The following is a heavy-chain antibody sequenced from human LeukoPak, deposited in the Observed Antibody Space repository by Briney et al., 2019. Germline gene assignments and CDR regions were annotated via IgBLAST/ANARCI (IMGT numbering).Heavy chain of an antibody. D-gene: IGHD2-2*02. CDR1: GGSISSGDYY. CDR2: IYYSGST. Sequence: SQTLSLTCTVSGGSISSGDYYWSWIRQPPGKGLEGIGYIYYSGSTYYNPSLKSRLTIPVDTSKTQFSLKLSSVTAADTAVYYCARRPDCSSTSCYSFWFDPWGQGTLVTVSS. J-gene: IGHJ5*02. V-gene: IGHV4-30-4*08. CDR3: ARRPDCSSTSCYSFWFDP.